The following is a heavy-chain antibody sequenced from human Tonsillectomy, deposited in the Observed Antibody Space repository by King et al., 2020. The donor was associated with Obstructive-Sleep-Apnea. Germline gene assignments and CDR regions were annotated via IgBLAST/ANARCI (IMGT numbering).Heavy chain of an antibody. V-gene: IGHV4-59*01. J-gene: IGHJ4*02. CDR1: GGSISDYY. D-gene: IGHD4-17*01. Sequence: VQLQESGPGLVKPSETLSLTCTVSGGSISDYYWIWIRQSPGKGLEWIGDIYYTGSTNYNPSLKSRVTISVDTSKNQFSLKLSSVTAADTAVYYCARASRWAVTTYCFDYWGQGTLVTVSS. CDR2: IYYTGST. CDR3: ARASRWAVTTYCFDY.